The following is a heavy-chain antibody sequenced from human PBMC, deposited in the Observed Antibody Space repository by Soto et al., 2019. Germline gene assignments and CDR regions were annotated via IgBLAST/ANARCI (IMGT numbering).Heavy chain of an antibody. CDR1: GFTFSRNY. D-gene: IGHD1-1*01. CDR3: ARIPSSQVEYVPWYFDR. Sequence: EVQLVESGGHLIQPGGSLRLSCAASGFTFSRNYMSWVRQPPGKGLEWVATIYSGGNTYDADSVKGRFTISRDNSKNTLYLKMKSLRAEDAAVYYCARIPSSQVEYVPWYFDRWGRGTLVIVSS. J-gene: IGHJ2*01. CDR2: IYSGGNT. V-gene: IGHV3-53*01.